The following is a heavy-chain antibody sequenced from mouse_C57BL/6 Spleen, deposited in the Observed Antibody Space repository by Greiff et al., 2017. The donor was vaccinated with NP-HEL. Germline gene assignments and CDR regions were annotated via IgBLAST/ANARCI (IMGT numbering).Heavy chain of an antibody. CDR2: IDPSDSET. CDR1: GYTFTSYW. Sequence: VQLQQPGAELVRPGSSVKLSCKASGYTFTSYWMHWVKQRPIQGLEWIGNIDPSDSETHYNQKFKDKATLTVDKSSSTAYMQLSSLTSEDSAVYYCARWGNWDLDYWGQGTTLTVSS. J-gene: IGHJ2*01. V-gene: IGHV1-52*01. CDR3: ARWGNWDLDY. D-gene: IGHD4-1*01.